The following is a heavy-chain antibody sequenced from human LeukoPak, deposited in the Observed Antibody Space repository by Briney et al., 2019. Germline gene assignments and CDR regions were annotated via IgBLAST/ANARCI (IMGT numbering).Heavy chain of an antibody. J-gene: IGHJ4*02. CDR3: ARDLKRGYSSGRYSWGTGSSNDY. Sequence: GASVKVSCKTSGYTFTEYYIHWVRQAPGQGLEWIGWIYPHTGGTKYAPSFDGRIIMTRDTSINTAYLELPSLRSDDTAVYYCARDLKRGYSSGRYSWGTGSSNDYWGQGTLVTVSS. D-gene: IGHD6-19*01. V-gene: IGHV1-2*02. CDR1: GYTFTEYY. CDR2: IYPHTGGT.